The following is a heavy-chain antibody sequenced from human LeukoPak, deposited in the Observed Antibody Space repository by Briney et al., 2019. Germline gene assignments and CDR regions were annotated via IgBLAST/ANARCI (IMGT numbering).Heavy chain of an antibody. J-gene: IGHJ4*02. D-gene: IGHD3-22*01. CDR1: GFTFSSYA. Sequence: GSLRLSCAASGFTFSSYAMSWVRQAPGKGLEWVSAISGSGGSTYYADSVKGRFTISRDNSKNTLYLQMNSLRAEDTAVYYCAKDLTPPDYYYDSSGYYGAFDYWGQGTLVTVSS. V-gene: IGHV3-23*01. CDR3: AKDLTPPDYYYDSSGYYGAFDY. CDR2: ISGSGGST.